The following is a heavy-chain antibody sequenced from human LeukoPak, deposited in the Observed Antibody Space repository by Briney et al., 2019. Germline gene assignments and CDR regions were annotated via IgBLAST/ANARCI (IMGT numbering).Heavy chain of an antibody. CDR1: GFSFSGYW. CDR2: IKQGESEE. D-gene: IGHD3-3*01. J-gene: IGHJ6*03. V-gene: IGHV3-7*01. CDR3: ARDKKDYDFWSGYLSYYYYMDV. Sequence: PGGSLRLSCEASGFSFSGYWMSWVRQAPGKGLEWVANIKQGESEEYYVDSVKGRFTISRDNAKNSLYLQMNSLRVEDTAVYFCARDKKDYDFWSGYLSYYYYMDVWGKGTTVTVSS.